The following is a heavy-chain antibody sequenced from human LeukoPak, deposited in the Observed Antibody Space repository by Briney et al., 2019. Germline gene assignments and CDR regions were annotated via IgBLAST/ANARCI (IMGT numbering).Heavy chain of an antibody. J-gene: IGHJ4*02. Sequence: GGSLRLSCAASGFTLDDYAMHWVRQAPGKGLEWVSGISWNSGSIGYADSVKGRFTISRDNAKNSLYLQMNSLRAEDMALYYCAFSSSSSGGSFDYWGQGTLVTVSS. CDR1: GFTLDDYA. V-gene: IGHV3-9*03. D-gene: IGHD6-6*01. CDR3: AFSSSSSGGSFDY. CDR2: ISWNSGSI.